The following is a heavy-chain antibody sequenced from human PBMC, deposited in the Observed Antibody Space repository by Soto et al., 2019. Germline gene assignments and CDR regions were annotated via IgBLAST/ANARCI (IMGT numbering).Heavy chain of an antibody. Sequence: PGGSLRLSCAASGFTFTSYAVSWVRQAPGKGLEWVSTISGGDTYYADFVKGRLTISRDISKSTLYLQMDGLRAQYRAISYCAKNRETAWFPDVWGQGALVTVLL. CDR2: ISGGDT. D-gene: IGHD3-10*01. J-gene: IGHJ4*02. CDR3: AKNRETAWFPDV. V-gene: IGHV3-23*01. CDR1: GFTFTSYA.